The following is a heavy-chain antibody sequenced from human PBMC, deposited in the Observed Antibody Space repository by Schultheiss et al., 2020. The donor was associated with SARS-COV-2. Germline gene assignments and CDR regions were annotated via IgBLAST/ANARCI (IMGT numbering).Heavy chain of an antibody. D-gene: IGHD1-7*01. Sequence: SETLSLTCAVYGGSFSGYYWSWIRQPPGKGLEWIGEINHSGSTNYNPSLKSRVTISVDSSKNQFSLKLSSVTAADTAVYYCARSITGTLFDPWGQGTLVTVSS. CDR1: GGSFSGYY. CDR3: ARSITGTLFDP. CDR2: INHSGST. V-gene: IGHV4-34*01. J-gene: IGHJ5*02.